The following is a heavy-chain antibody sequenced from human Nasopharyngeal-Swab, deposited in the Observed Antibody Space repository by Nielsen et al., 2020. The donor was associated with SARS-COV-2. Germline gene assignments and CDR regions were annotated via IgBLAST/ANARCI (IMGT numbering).Heavy chain of an antibody. CDR3: ARDGKRRSGEYYGMDV. CDR2: IYYSGST. CDR1: GGSISSSSYY. D-gene: IGHD1-26*01. J-gene: IGHJ6*02. V-gene: IGHV4-39*07. Sequence: SETLSLTCTVSGGSISSSSYYWGWIRQAPGKGLEWIGSIYYSGSTYYNPSLKSGVTISVTTSKNQLSLKLSSVTAADTAVYYCARDGKRRSGEYYGMDVWGQGTTVTVSS.